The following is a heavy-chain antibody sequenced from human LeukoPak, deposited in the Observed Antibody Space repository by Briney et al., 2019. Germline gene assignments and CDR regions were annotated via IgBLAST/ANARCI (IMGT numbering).Heavy chain of an antibody. D-gene: IGHD2-15*01. V-gene: IGHV3-11*01. J-gene: IGHJ4*02. CDR2: VGRSDRDI. Sequence: GGSLRLSCTASGFTFSDYYMNWVRQAPGKGLEWVSYVGRSDRDINYADSVKGRFTISRDNAKKSLYLQMDSLRAEDTAMYYCARTARLLDYWGQGTLVTVSS. CDR3: ARTARLLDY. CDR1: GFTFSDYY.